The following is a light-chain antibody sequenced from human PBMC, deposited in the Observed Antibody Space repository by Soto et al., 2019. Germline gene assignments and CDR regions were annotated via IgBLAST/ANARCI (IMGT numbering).Light chain of an antibody. CDR1: LSLSST. CDR2: GAC. J-gene: IGKJ1*01. V-gene: IGKV3-20*01. CDR3: QEYGGPSRR. Sequence: TISMNPGERATLSCSPSLSLSSTLARHQPSRGQGPRLLIPGACNRATGIPDRFSGTGSGTAFTLTIPRLESEDFAVYYCQEYGGPSRRFGQGTKV.